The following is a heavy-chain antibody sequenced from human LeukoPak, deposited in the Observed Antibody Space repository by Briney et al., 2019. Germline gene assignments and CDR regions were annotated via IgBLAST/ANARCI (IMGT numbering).Heavy chain of an antibody. Sequence: GRSLRLSCAASGITSSTYGMHWVRQAPGKGLEWVAVISYDGSNKYYADSVKGRFTISRDNSKNTLYLQMNSLRAEDTAVYYCARGGSYYFDYWGQGTLVTVSS. CDR3: ARGGSYYFDY. V-gene: IGHV3-30*03. CDR2: ISYDGSNK. CDR1: GITSSTYG. D-gene: IGHD1-26*01. J-gene: IGHJ4*02.